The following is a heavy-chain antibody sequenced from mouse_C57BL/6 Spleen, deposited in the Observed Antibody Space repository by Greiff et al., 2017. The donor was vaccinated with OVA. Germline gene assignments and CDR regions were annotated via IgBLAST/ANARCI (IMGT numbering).Heavy chain of an antibody. D-gene: IGHD4-1*01. CDR1: GFTFSDYG. CDR2: ISSGSSTT. CDR3: ARDWDDPTGYFEV. Sequence: EVQLVESGGGLVKPGGSLKLSCAASGFTFSDYGMHWVRQAPEKGLEWVAYISSGSSTTYYAEQVKGRFTISRDTAKNTLFLQMTKLRAEDTAMDYCARDWDDPTGYFEVWGTGTTVTGSS. J-gene: IGHJ1*03. V-gene: IGHV5-17*01.